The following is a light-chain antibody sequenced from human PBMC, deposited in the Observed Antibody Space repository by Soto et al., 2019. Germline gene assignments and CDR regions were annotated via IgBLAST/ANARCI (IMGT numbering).Light chain of an antibody. J-gene: IGLJ1*01. V-gene: IGLV2-14*01. Sequence: LTQPASVSGSPGQSITISCTGASSDVGGYNYVSWYQQHPGKAPKLMIYEVSNRPSGVSNRFSGSKSGNTASLTISGLQAEDEADYYCSSYTSSSTPYVFGTGTKVTVL. CDR3: SSYTSSSTPYV. CDR1: SSDVGGYNY. CDR2: EVS.